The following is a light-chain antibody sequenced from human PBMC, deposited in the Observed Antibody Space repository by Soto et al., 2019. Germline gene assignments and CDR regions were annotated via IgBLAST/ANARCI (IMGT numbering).Light chain of an antibody. CDR1: SSDVGGYNY. CDR2: DVS. V-gene: IGLV2-14*01. J-gene: IGLJ2*01. Sequence: QSVLTQPASVSGSPGQSITISCTGTSSDVGGYNYVSWYQQHPGKAPKLIIYDVSNRPSGDSNRFSGSKSGNTASLTISGLQAEDEADYYCSSYTSSSPHVIFGGGTKLTVL. CDR3: SSYTSSSPHVI.